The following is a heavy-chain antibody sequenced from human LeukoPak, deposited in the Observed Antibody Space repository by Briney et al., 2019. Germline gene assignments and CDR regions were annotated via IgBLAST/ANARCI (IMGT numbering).Heavy chain of an antibody. CDR3: ARHYYDTSVYFPYFFDS. CDR2: MYYSYSGNI. CDR1: GGSIISVSYY. J-gene: IGHJ4*02. V-gene: IGHV4-39*01. D-gene: IGHD3-22*01. Sequence: SESLSLTCTVSGGSIISVSYYWGWIRQPPGKGLEWIVSMYYSYSGNIYYNPSLKNRVTISVDTSKNQFSLKLSSVTAADTAVYYCARHYYDTSVYFPYFFDSWGQGTLVTVSS.